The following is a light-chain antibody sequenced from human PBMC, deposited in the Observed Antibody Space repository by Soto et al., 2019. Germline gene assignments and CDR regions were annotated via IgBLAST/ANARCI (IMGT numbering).Light chain of an antibody. J-gene: IGKJ4*01. CDR2: AAY. CDR1: QSISTY. V-gene: IGKV1-39*01. CDR3: QQRYSTPLT. Sequence: IQMTQSPSSRSASVGDRVTITCRARQSISTYLNWYQQKPGKAPKLLIYAAYSLQSGVQSRFSGSGSGTDFNLTISSLQPEDFATYYCQQRYSTPLTFGGGTKVEIK.